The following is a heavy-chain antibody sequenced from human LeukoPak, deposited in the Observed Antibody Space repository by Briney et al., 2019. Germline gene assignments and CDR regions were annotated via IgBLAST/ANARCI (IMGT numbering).Heavy chain of an antibody. Sequence: HGASVKVSCKASGGTFSSYAISWVRQAPGQGLEWMGGIIPIFGTANYAQKFQGRVTITADKSTSTAYMELSSLRSEDTAVYYCAREQQPDQNWFDPWGQGTLVTVSS. J-gene: IGHJ5*02. V-gene: IGHV1-69*06. CDR1: GGTFSSYA. CDR3: AREQQPDQNWFDP. D-gene: IGHD6-13*01. CDR2: IIPIFGTA.